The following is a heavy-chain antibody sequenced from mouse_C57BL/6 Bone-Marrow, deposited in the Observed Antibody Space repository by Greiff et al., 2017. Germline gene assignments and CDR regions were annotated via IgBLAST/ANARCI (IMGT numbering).Heavy chain of an antibody. V-gene: IGHV1-81*01. J-gene: IGHJ1*03. Sequence: QVQLQQSGAELARPGASVKLSCKASGYTFTSYGISWVKQRTGQGLEWIGEIYPRSGNTYYNEKFKGKATLTADKSSSTAYMELRSLTSEDSAVYFCASWAFYYYGSSYVRYFDVWGTGTTVTVSS. D-gene: IGHD1-1*01. CDR3: ASWAFYYYGSSYVRYFDV. CDR1: GYTFTSYG. CDR2: IYPRSGNT.